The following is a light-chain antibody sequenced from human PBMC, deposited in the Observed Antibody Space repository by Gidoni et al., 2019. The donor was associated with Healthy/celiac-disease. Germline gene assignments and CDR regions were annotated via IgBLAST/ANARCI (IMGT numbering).Light chain of an antibody. CDR3: QQYGSSLLWT. CDR1: QSVSSSY. Sequence: IVLTQSPGTLSLSPGERATLSCRASQSVSSSYLAWYQQKPGQAPRLLIYGASSRATGIPDRFSGSGSGTDFTLTISRLEPEDFAVYYCQQYGSSLLWTFXQXTKLEIK. CDR2: GAS. V-gene: IGKV3-20*01. J-gene: IGKJ2*02.